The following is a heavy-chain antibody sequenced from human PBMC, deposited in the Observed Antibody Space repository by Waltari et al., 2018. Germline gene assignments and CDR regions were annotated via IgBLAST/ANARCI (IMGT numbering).Heavy chain of an antibody. Sequence: EEQLSESGGGLVQPGGSLRLSCAASGFTFKDFDMTWVRQAPGKGLEWVSNINSYGSDTQYADFVRGRFNMSRDNSRGTVSLQMNGLRAADTAVYYCVKVMGDLGTKYGLDVWGRGTTVTVSS. J-gene: IGHJ6*01. D-gene: IGHD1-1*01. CDR3: VKVMGDLGTKYGLDV. CDR1: GFTFKDFD. CDR2: INSYGSDT. V-gene: IGHV3-23*05.